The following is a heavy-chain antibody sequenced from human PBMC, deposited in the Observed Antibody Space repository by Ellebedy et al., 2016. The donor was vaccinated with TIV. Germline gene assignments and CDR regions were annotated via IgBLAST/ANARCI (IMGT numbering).Heavy chain of an antibody. CDR1: GFTFSNAW. CDR3: TTPTDLGHYDVCDY. CDR2: IKSKANGGTT. J-gene: IGHJ4*02. Sequence: GGSLRLXXAASGFTFSNAWMSWVRQAPGKGLEWVARIKSKANGGTTDYAAPVKGRFTISSDDSKNTLYLQMNSLKTEDTAVYYCTTPTDLGHYDVCDYWGQGTLVTVSS. V-gene: IGHV3-15*01. D-gene: IGHD3-3*01.